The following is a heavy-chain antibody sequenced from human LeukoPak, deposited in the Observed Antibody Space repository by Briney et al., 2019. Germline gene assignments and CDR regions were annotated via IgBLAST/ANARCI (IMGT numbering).Heavy chain of an antibody. D-gene: IGHD2-2*01. CDR3: ARYRSYCTSTTCYRDWFDP. CDR1: GGSFSGYY. J-gene: IGHJ5*02. Sequence: KPSETLSLTCAVYGGSFSGYYWTWIRQTPGKGLEWIGEVKYTGSTNCNPSLKSRVTISVDTSKNQFSLKLTSVTAADTAVYYCARYRSYCTSTTCYRDWFDPWGQGTLVTVSS. V-gene: IGHV4-34*01. CDR2: VKYTGST.